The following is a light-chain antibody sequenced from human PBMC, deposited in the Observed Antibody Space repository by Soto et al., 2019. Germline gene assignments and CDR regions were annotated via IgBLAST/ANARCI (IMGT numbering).Light chain of an antibody. V-gene: IGKV1-5*01. CDR3: QQYNSHWT. CDR2: DAS. J-gene: IGKJ1*01. Sequence: DIQMTQSPSTLSASVGDRVTVSCRSSQSISRWLAWYQQKPGKAPNLLIYDASSLQSGVPSRFSGIGSGTEFTLTISSLQPDDFATYYCQQYNSHWTFGQGTKVDIK. CDR1: QSISRW.